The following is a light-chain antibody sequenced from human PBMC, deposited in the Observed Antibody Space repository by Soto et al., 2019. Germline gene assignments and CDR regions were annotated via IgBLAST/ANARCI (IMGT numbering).Light chain of an antibody. CDR2: DAT. CDR1: KNGSKI. V-gene: IGLV3-21*02. J-gene: IGLJ1*01. Sequence: SYELTQPPSVSVAPGQTAKITCGGDKNGSKIVHWYKQRPGHAPVAGVFDATDRPPGIPDRISATRSGDTATQAISRVDAGDEADYYCQVWASTAEFFVFGSGTKVTGL. CDR3: QVWASTAEFFV.